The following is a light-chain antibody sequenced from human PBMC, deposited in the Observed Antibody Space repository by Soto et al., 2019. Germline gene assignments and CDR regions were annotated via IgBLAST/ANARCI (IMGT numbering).Light chain of an antibody. Sequence: QSALTQPRSVSGSPGQSGTLSCAGTSSDVGAYNYVSWYQQRPGNAPKLMIYDVSERPSGVPDRFSGSKSGNTASLTISGLQTDDEADYYCCSYAGSYTMVFGGGTKLTVL. CDR3: CSYAGSYTMV. CDR1: SSDVGAYNY. V-gene: IGLV2-11*01. J-gene: IGLJ2*01. CDR2: DVS.